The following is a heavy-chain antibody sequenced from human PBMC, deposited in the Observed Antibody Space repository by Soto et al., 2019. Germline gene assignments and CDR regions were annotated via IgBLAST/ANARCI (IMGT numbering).Heavy chain of an antibody. D-gene: IGHD6-6*01. Sequence: QLQLQESGSGLVKPSQTLSLTCAVSGGSISSGGYSWSWIRQPPGKGLEWIGYIYHSGSTYYNPHLKSRVPISVDRSKNQFSRKLSSVTAADTAVYYCAGGIAARPLGYWGQGTLVTVSS. CDR1: GGSISSGGYS. CDR3: AGGIAARPLGY. J-gene: IGHJ4*02. CDR2: IYHSGST. V-gene: IGHV4-30-2*01.